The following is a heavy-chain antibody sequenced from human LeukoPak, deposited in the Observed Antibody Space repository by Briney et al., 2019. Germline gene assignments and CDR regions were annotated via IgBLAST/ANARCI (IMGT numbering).Heavy chain of an antibody. D-gene: IGHD3-3*01. CDR1: GFTFSTYW. Sequence: GGSLRLSCAASGFTFSTYWMSWVRQAPGKGLEWVANIKQDGSEKYYVDSVKGRFTISRDNAKNSLYLQMNSLRAEDTAVYYCARVYYDFWSGSYMDVWGKGTTVTVS. V-gene: IGHV3-7*01. CDR3: ARVYYDFWSGSYMDV. J-gene: IGHJ6*03. CDR2: IKQDGSEK.